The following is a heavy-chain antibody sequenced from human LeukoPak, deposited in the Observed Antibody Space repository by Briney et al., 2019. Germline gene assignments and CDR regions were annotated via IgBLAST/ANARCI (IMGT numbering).Heavy chain of an antibody. CDR3: ARSTYCSGGSCSHNWFDP. CDR1: GASISSYY. Sequence: SETLSLTCTVSGASISSYYWSWIRQPPGEGLEWIGSIYYSGSTYYNPSLKSRVTISVDTSKNQFSLKLSSVTAADTAVYYCARSTYCSGGSCSHNWFDPWGQGTLVTVSS. D-gene: IGHD2-15*01. J-gene: IGHJ5*02. CDR2: IYYSGST. V-gene: IGHV4-59*12.